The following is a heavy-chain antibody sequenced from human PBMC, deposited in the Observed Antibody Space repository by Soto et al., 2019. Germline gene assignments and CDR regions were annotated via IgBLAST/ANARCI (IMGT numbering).Heavy chain of an antibody. V-gene: IGHV4-4*07. CDR3: ATDSSGYYAKGPFGI. Sequence: SETLSLTCTVSGASINTFYWTWIRQSAGRGLEWIGRIYSRGTTNYNPSLKSRVTMSVEKSNNQFSLKLSSVSAADTAVYFCATDSSGYYAKGPFGIWGQGTMVTVSS. D-gene: IGHD3-22*01. CDR2: IYSRGTT. J-gene: IGHJ3*02. CDR1: GASINTFY.